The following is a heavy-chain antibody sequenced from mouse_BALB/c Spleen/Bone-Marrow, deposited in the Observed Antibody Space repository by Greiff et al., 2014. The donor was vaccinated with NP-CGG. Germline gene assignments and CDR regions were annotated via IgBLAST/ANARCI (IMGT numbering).Heavy chain of an antibody. D-gene: IGHD2-14*01. V-gene: IGHV14-3*02. CDR1: GFNIKDTY. CDR3: ASYYRYDRRFAY. J-gene: IGHJ3*01. CDR2: IDPANGNT. Sequence: EVQLQQSGAELVKPGASVKLSCTASGFNIKDTYMHWVKQRPEQGLEWIGRIDPANGNTKYDPKFQGKATITADTSSNTAYLQLSSLTSEDTAVYYCASYYRYDRRFAYWDQGTLVTVSA.